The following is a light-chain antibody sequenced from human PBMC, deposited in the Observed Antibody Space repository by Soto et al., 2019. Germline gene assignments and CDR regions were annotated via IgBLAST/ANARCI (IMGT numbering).Light chain of an antibody. Sequence: DIQLTQSPSFVSASVGDRVTISCRASQDIGNFLAWYQQKPGKAPKLLIYSASTLQSGVPSRFSGSGSAAEFSLTISSLQPEDFEAYFCQQLNNYPLTFGGGTKVDIX. CDR1: QDIGNF. J-gene: IGKJ4*01. CDR2: SAS. CDR3: QQLNNYPLT. V-gene: IGKV1-9*01.